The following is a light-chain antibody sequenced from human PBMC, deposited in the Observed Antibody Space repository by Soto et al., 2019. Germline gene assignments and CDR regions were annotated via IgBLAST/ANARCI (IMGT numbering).Light chain of an antibody. CDR1: SSDVGSYNY. CDR2: DVT. CDR3: SSYTSSSTPYV. Sequence: QSALTQPASVSGSPGQSITISCTGTSSDVGSYNYVSWYQQHPAKAPKLMIYDVTNRPSGVSDRFSGSKSGNTASLTISGLQAEDEADYYCSSYTSSSTPYVFGTGTKLTVL. J-gene: IGLJ1*01. V-gene: IGLV2-14*01.